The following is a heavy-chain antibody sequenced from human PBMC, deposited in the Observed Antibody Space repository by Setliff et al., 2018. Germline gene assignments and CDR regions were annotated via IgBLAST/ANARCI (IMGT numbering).Heavy chain of an antibody. D-gene: IGHD3-3*01. J-gene: IGHJ4*02. CDR2: IYTSGST. CDR3: RFWSGYYKNDY. Sequence: KPSETLSLTCSVSGGSISSGTYYWSWIRQPAGKGLEWIGRIYTSGSTNYNPSLKSRVTMSLDTSKNQFSLKLTSVTAADMAVYYCRFWSGYYKNDYWAQGTLVTVSS. V-gene: IGHV4-61*02. CDR1: GGSISSGTYY.